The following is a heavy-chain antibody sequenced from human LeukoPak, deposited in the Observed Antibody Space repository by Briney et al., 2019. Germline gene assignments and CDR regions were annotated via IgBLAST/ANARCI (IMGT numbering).Heavy chain of an antibody. D-gene: IGHD5-18*01. J-gene: IGHJ4*02. Sequence: GGSLRLSCAASGFTFSIYWMNWVRQAPGKGLEWVSGLTANSRSAYYADSVKGRFTISRDNSENMVYLQMNSLRAEDTAMYYCARDEGWIQLFFRGQGTLVTVSS. CDR2: LTANSRSA. CDR1: GFTFSIYW. CDR3: ARDEGWIQLFF. V-gene: IGHV3-23*01.